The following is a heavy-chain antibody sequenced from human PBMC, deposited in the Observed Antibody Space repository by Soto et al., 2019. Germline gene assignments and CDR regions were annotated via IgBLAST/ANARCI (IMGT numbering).Heavy chain of an antibody. CDR3: GGHWYNY. CDR1: GFTFNNYA. J-gene: IGHJ4*02. CDR2: ISGGGAGT. D-gene: IGHD1-20*01. Sequence: PGGSLRLSSAASGFTFNNYAMTWVRQAPGKGLEWVSVISGGGAGTYYADSVKGRFTISIDNSKNTVYLQMNSLRAEDTAVYYCGGHWYNYWGQGTLVTVSS. V-gene: IGHV3-23*01.